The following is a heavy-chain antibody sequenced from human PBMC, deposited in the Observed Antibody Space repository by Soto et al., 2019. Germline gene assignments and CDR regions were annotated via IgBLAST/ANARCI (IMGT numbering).Heavy chain of an antibody. J-gene: IGHJ4*02. CDR1: GGTFSNNA. V-gene: IGHV1-69*01. CDR2: IIPIFGPA. D-gene: IGHD3-22*01. Sequence: QVQLVQSGAEVKKPGSSVRVSCKASGGTFSNNAIGWVRQAPGQGLEWMGGIIPIFGPANYAHKFQGRVTITADESTSTFYMELSSLRSEDTAVYYCARSLDTTGYFNYWGQGTQVTVSS. CDR3: ARSLDTTGYFNY.